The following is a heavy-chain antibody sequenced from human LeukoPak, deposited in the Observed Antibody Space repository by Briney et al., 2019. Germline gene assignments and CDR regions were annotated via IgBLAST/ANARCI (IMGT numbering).Heavy chain of an antibody. CDR3: ARGIMTTVPTFDY. Sequence: SETLSLTCTVSGGSISSYYWSWIRQPPGKGLEWIGYVYYSASTNYSPSLKSRVTISVDTSKKQFSLRLSSVTAAETAVYYCARGIMTTVPTFDYWGQGTLVTVSS. CDR1: GGSISSYY. CDR2: VYYSAST. V-gene: IGHV4-59*01. D-gene: IGHD4-17*01. J-gene: IGHJ4*02.